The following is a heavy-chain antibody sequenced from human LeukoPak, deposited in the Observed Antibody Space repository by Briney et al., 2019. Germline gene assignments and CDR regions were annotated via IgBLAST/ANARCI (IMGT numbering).Heavy chain of an antibody. Sequence: PSETLPLTCTVSDDSIRTNTHYWSWIRKAPGKGLECVGTLHFSGTPYYNPSLSSRASISVDTSKNQFFLNLKSVTVTDTAVYYCTRGGDAHKLGNFWGQGTLVTVSS. V-gene: IGHV4-39*01. J-gene: IGHJ4*02. CDR2: LHFSGTP. D-gene: IGHD2-21*01. CDR3: TRGGDAHKLGNF. CDR1: DDSIRTNTHY.